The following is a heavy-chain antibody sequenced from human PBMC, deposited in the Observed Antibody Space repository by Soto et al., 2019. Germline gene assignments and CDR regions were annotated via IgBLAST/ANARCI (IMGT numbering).Heavy chain of an antibody. CDR1: GFTFDDYG. Sequence: GGSLRLSCAASGFTFDDYGMSWVRQAPGKGLEWVSGFNWNGGSTGYADSVKGRFTISSDNAKNSRYLQMNSLRAEDTALYHCAGSPDGGYCGDMDVWGKGTTVTVSS. CDR2: FNWNGGST. V-gene: IGHV3-20*01. D-gene: IGHD2-21*01. J-gene: IGHJ6*03. CDR3: AGSPDGGYCGDMDV.